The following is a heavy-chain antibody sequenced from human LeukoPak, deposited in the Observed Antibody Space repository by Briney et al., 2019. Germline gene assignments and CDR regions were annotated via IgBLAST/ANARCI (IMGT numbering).Heavy chain of an antibody. J-gene: IGHJ4*02. CDR3: ARDKYYDRYFDS. CDR2: IKQDGSEK. D-gene: IGHD3-22*01. V-gene: IGHV3-7*01. CDR1: GFTFGDYA. Sequence: GGSLRLSCTASGFTFGDYAMSWVRQAPGKGLEWVANIKQDGSEKYYVDSVEGRFTISRDNAKNSLSLQMNSLRAEDTAVYYCARDKYYDRYFDSWGQGTLVTVSS.